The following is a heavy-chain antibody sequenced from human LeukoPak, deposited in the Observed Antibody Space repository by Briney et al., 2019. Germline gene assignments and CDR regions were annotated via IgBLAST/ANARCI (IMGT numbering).Heavy chain of an antibody. V-gene: IGHV3-53*01. J-gene: IGHJ4*02. CDR1: GFTFSDYY. CDR2: IYSDGST. Sequence: GGSLRLSCAASGFTFSDYYMSWVRQAPGKGLEWVSVIYSDGSTYSADSVKGRFTISRDNSKNTLYLQINSLRAEDTAVYYCARGIAAAGTALYNWGQGTLLTVSS. D-gene: IGHD6-13*01. CDR3: ARGIAAAGTALYN.